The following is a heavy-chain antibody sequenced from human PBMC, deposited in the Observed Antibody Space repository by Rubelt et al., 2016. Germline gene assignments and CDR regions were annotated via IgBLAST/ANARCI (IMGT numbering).Heavy chain of an antibody. J-gene: IGHJ4*02. CDR1: GGSINDNNW. CDR3: ARDCAPPGGVTLDY. Sequence: SLTCAVSGGSINDNNWWSWVRQPPGKGLEWIGEISHSGSTSYNPSLQSRVTISMDKSMHHFSLRLSSVTAADTAVYYCARDCAPPGGVTLDYWGQGTLVTVSS. D-gene: IGHD2-21*02. CDR2: ISHSGST. V-gene: IGHV4-4*02.